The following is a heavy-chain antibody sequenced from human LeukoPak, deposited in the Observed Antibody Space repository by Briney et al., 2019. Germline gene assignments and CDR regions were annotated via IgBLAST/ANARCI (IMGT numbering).Heavy chain of an antibody. V-gene: IGHV1-46*01. J-gene: IGHJ4*02. CDR1: GYTFTSYY. D-gene: IGHD6-19*01. CDR2: INPSGGST. CDR3: ARAIIAVAGFDY. Sequence: ASVKVSCKASGYTFTSYYMHWVRQAPGQGLEWMGIINPSGGSTSYAQKFQGRVTMTRDTSTSTVYMELSSLRSEDTAVYYSARAIIAVAGFDYWGQGTLVTVSS.